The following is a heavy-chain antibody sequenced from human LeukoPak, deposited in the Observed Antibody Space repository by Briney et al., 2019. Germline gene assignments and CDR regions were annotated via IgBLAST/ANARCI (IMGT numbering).Heavy chain of an antibody. J-gene: IGHJ4*02. D-gene: IGHD3-22*01. Sequence: ASVKVSCKASGGTFSSYAISWVRQAPRQGLEWMGRIIPILDIANYAQKFQGRVTLSADKSTSTAYMELSRLRSDDTAVYYCARDIHPNYYDSGGYYYPDSWGQGTLVTVSS. CDR1: GGTFSSYA. CDR3: ARDIHPNYYDSGGYYYPDS. CDR2: IIPILDIA. V-gene: IGHV1-69*04.